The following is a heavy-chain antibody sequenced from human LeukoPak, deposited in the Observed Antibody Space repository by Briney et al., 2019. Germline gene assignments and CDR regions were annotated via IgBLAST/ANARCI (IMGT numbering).Heavy chain of an antibody. CDR1: GFTFSSYG. V-gene: IGHV4-34*01. D-gene: IGHD3-10*01. J-gene: IGHJ5*02. CDR3: ARTPMVRGVPNWFDP. Sequence: GSLRLSCAASGFTFSSYGMHWVRQPPGKGLEWIGEINHSGSTNYNPSLKSRVTISVDTSKNQFSLKLSSVTAADTAVYYCARTPMVRGVPNWFDPWGQGTLVTVSS. CDR2: INHSGST.